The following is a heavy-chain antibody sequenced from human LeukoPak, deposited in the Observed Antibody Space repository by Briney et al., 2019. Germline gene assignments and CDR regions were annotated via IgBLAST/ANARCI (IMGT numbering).Heavy chain of an antibody. CDR3: ARAELELHWFDP. CDR2: ISAYNGNT. J-gene: IGHJ5*02. CDR1: GYTLTSYG. V-gene: IGHV1-18*01. Sequence: ASVKVSCKASGYTLTSYGISWVRQAPGQGLEWMGWISAYNGNTNYAQKLQGRVTMTTDTSTSTAYMELRSLRSDDTAVYYCARAELELHWFDPWGQGTLVTVSS. D-gene: IGHD1-7*01.